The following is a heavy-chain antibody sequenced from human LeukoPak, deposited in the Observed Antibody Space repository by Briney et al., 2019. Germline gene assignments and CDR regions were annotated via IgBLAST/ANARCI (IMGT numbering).Heavy chain of an antibody. Sequence: ASVKVSCKVSGYTLTELSMHWVRQAPGKGLEWMGGFDPEDGETIYAQKFQGRITMTRNTSISTAYMELSSLRSEDTAVYYCARAVHLDVWGQGTTVTVSS. CDR2: FDPEDGET. CDR3: ARAVHLDV. CDR1: GYTLTELS. D-gene: IGHD6-19*01. V-gene: IGHV1-24*01. J-gene: IGHJ6*02.